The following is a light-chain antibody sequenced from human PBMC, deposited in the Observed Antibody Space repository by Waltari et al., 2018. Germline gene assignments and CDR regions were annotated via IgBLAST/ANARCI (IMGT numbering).Light chain of an antibody. V-gene: IGKV3-11*01. Sequence: EIVLTQFPATLSLSPGERATLSCRANQSVDNFLAWYQHKPGQSPRLLIHETSNRAACIPARFSGSGSGTDFTLTISSLEPEDFAVYYCQQRSKWPPITFGQGTRL. J-gene: IGKJ5*01. CDR1: QSVDNF. CDR3: QQRSKWPPIT. CDR2: ETS.